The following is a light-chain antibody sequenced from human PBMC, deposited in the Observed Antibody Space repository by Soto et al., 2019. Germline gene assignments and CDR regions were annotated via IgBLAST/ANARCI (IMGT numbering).Light chain of an antibody. CDR2: ATS. Sequence: DIQMTESPSSVSASVGDSVPITFRASQGISSWLAWYQQKPGKAPNLLIYATSSLQSGVPSRFSGSGSGTDFTLTISSLQPEDSATYFCQQSHSSPWEFGQGTKVDIK. CDR1: QGISSW. CDR3: QQSHSSPWE. J-gene: IGKJ1*01. V-gene: IGKV1-12*01.